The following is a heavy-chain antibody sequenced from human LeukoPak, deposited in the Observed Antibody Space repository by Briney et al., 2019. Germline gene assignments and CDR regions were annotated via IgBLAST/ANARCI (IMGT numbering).Heavy chain of an antibody. J-gene: IGHJ5*02. CDR2: IYYSGST. V-gene: IGHV4-38-2*01. CDR1: GFTFSSYA. Sequence: GSLRLSCAASGFTFSSYAMSWIRQPPGKGLEWIGSIYYSGSTYYNPSLKSRVTISVDTSKNQFSLKLSSVTAADTAVYYCRVLLWFGESNWFDPWGQGTLVTVSS. D-gene: IGHD3-10*01. CDR3: RVLLWFGESNWFDP.